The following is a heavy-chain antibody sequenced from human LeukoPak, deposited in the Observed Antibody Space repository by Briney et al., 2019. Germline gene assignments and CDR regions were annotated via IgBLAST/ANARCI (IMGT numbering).Heavy chain of an antibody. CDR3: AKDDLDCSSTSCYRSGADY. Sequence: GGSLRLSCAASGFTFSSYAMSWVRQAPGKGLEWVSAIIGSGGSTYYADSVKGRFTISRDNSKNTLYLQMNSLRAEDTAVYYCAKDDLDCSSTSCYRSGADYWGQGTLVTVSS. V-gene: IGHV3-23*01. D-gene: IGHD2-2*01. CDR2: IIGSGGST. CDR1: GFTFSSYA. J-gene: IGHJ4*02.